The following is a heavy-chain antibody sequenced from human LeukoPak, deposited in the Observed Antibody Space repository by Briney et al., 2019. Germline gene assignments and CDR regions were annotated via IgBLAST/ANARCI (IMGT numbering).Heavy chain of an antibody. CDR3: AKGKTHYYGPGDS. CDR1: DFTFSDYA. CDR2: TSGSGGSP. D-gene: IGHD3-10*01. J-gene: IGHJ4*02. Sequence: PGGSLRLSCAASDFTFSDYAMSWVRHAPGKGLEWVSGTSGSGGSPFYSDSVKGRFIISRDNSQNTVYLQMNSLRAEDTALYYCAKGKTHYYGPGDSWGQGTLVTVSS. V-gene: IGHV3-23*01.